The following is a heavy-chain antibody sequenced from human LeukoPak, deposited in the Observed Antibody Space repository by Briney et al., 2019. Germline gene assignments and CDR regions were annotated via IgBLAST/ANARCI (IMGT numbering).Heavy chain of an antibody. V-gene: IGHV3-21*01. CDR1: GFTFSSYS. D-gene: IGHD1-1*01. CDR3: ARCTTGKTFGSLREIKKSREIDY. J-gene: IGHJ4*02. Sequence: TGGSLRLSCAASGFTFSSYSMNWVRQAPGKGLEWVSSISSSSGYIYYADSVKGRFTISRDNAKNSLFLQRNSLRGEDTAVYYCARCTTGKTFGSLREIKKSREIDYWGQGTLVTVSS. CDR2: ISSSSGYI.